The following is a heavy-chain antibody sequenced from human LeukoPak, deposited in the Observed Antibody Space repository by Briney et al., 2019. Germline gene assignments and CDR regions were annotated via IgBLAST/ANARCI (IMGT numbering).Heavy chain of an antibody. V-gene: IGHV3-53*04. Sequence: GGSLRLSCAASGFTVSSNYMSWVRQAPGKGLEWVSVIYSGGSTYYADSVKGRFTISRHNSKNTLYLQMNSLRAEDTAVYYCARDQHWDIVGATGGAFDIWGQGTMVTVSS. CDR1: GFTVSSNY. CDR3: ARDQHWDIVGATGGAFDI. J-gene: IGHJ3*02. D-gene: IGHD1-26*01. CDR2: IYSGGST.